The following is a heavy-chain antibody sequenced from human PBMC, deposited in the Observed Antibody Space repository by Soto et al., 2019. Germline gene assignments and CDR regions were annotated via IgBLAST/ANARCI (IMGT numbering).Heavy chain of an antibody. Sequence: SETLSLTCTVSGGSISSSSYYWGWIRQPPGKGLEWIGSIYYSGSTYYNPSLKSRVTISVDTSKNQFSLKLSSVTAADTAVYYCARHSRATAASFDYWGQGTLVTVSS. V-gene: IGHV4-39*01. CDR1: GGSISSSSYY. CDR3: ARHSRATAASFDY. J-gene: IGHJ4*02. CDR2: IYYSGST. D-gene: IGHD5-12*01.